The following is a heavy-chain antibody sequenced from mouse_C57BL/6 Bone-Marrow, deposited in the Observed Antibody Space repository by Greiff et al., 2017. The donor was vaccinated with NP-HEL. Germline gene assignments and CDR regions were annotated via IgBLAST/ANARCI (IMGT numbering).Heavy chain of an antibody. V-gene: IGHV6-3*01. Sequence: EVQLQQSGGGLVQPGGSMKLSCVASGFTFSNYWMNWVRQSPEKGLEWVAQIRLKSDNYATHYAESVKGRFTISRDDSKSSVYLQMNNLRAEDTGIYYCTDGYPSFAYWGQGTLVTVSA. D-gene: IGHD2-14*01. CDR3: TDGYPSFAY. CDR1: GFTFSNYW. J-gene: IGHJ3*01. CDR2: IRLKSDNYAT.